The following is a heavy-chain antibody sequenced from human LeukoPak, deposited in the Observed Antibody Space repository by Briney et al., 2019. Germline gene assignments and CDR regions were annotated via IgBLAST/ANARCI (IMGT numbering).Heavy chain of an antibody. V-gene: IGHV1-2*02. D-gene: IGHD2-2*01. CDR3: AREFVLVPVATYYYYYYMDV. CDR1: GYTFTGYY. Sequence: ASVKVSCKASGYTFTGYYMHWVRQAPGQGLEWMGWINPNSGDTNYAQKFQGRVTMTRDTSISTAYMELSRLRSDDTAVYYCAREFVLVPVATYYYYYYMDVWGKGTTVTVSS. CDR2: INPNSGDT. J-gene: IGHJ6*03.